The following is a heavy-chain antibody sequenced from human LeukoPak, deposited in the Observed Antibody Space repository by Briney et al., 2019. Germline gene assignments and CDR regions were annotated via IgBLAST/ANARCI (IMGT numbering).Heavy chain of an antibody. CDR3: ARSPRGYSGYVAFDY. D-gene: IGHD5-12*01. Sequence: SETLSLTCTVSGGSISSYYWSWIRQPAGKGLEWIGRIYTSGSTNYNPSLKSRVTMSVDTSKNQFSLKLSSVTAADTAVHYCARSPRGYSGYVAFDYWGQGTLVTVSS. CDR2: IYTSGST. V-gene: IGHV4-4*07. J-gene: IGHJ4*02. CDR1: GGSISSYY.